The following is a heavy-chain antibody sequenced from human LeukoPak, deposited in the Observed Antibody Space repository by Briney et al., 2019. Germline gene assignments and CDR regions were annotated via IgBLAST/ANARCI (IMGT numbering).Heavy chain of an antibody. D-gene: IGHD5-18*01. CDR3: ARYLYGYDNCFDY. CDR2: ISSSGSTI. CDR1: GFTFSSYE. V-gene: IGHV3-48*03. Sequence: GGSLRLSCAASGFTFSSYEMNWVRQAPGKGLEWVSYISSSGSTIYYADSVKGRFTISRDNAKNSLYLQMNSLRAEDTALYYCARYLYGYDNCFDYWGQGTLVTVSS. J-gene: IGHJ4*02.